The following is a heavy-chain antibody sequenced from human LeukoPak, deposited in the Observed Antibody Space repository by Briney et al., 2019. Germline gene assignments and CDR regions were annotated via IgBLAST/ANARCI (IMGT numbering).Heavy chain of an antibody. Sequence: SETLSLTCAVYGGSFSGYYWSWIRQPPGKVLEWIGEINHSGSTNYNPSLKSRVTISVDTSKNQFSLKLSSVTAADTAVYYCARHRRPLWFGELSRTYYFDYWGQGTLVTVSS. D-gene: IGHD3-10*01. CDR2: INHSGST. V-gene: IGHV4-34*01. J-gene: IGHJ4*02. CDR3: ARHRRPLWFGELSRTYYFDY. CDR1: GGSFSGYY.